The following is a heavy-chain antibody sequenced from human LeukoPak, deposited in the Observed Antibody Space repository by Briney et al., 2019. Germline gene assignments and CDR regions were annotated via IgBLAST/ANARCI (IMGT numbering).Heavy chain of an antibody. CDR1: GYSISSGYY. J-gene: IGHJ5*02. CDR3: ARDSRPGIPNWFDP. Sequence: PSETLSLTCTVSGYSISSGYYWGWIRQPPGKGLEWIGSIYHSGSTYYNPSLKSRVTISVDTSKNQFSLKLSSVTAADTAVYYCARDSRPGIPNWFDPWGQGTLVTVSS. D-gene: IGHD6-13*01. V-gene: IGHV4-38-2*02. CDR2: IYHSGST.